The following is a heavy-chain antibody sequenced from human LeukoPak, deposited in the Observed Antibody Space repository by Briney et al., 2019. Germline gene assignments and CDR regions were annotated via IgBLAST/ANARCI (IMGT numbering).Heavy chain of an antibody. CDR3: ARLYYYDSSGYYPRPGAIDY. V-gene: IGHV5-51*01. CDR2: IYPGDSDT. CDR1: GYTFTGYY. Sequence: GASVKVSCKASGYTFTGYYMHWVRQAPGQGLEWMGIIYPGDSDTRYSPSFQGQVTISADKSISTAYLQWSSLKASDTAMYYCARLYYYDSSGYYPRPGAIDYWGQGTLVTVSS. D-gene: IGHD3-22*01. J-gene: IGHJ4*02.